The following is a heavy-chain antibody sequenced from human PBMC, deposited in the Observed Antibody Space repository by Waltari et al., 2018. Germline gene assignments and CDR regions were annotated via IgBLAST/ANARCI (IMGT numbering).Heavy chain of an antibody. CDR2: VSYDGTNK. J-gene: IGHJ3*02. D-gene: IGHD1-26*01. CDR3: ARGGGSYYRNSLDI. V-gene: IGHV3-30-3*01. CDR1: GILSSIYA. Sequence: QVQVVESGGGVVPPGRSLILACAASGILSSIYAIHWVRQAPGKGLEWVAVVSYDGTNKYFADSVKGRFTISRDNSKNTVSLQMYSLRPEDTALYYCARGGGSYYRNSLDIWGQGTMVIVSS.